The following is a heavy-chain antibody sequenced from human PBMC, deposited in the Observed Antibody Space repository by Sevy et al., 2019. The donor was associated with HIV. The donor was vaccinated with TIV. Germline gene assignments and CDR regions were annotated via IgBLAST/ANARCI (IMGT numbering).Heavy chain of an antibody. Sequence: GGSLRLSCAASGFTFSSYWMHWVRQAPGKGLVWVSRINSDGSSTSYADSVKGRFTISRDNAKNTLYLQMNSLRAEDTAVYYCARDSWDSSGWYNNYYYGMDVWGQGTTVTVSS. D-gene: IGHD6-19*01. J-gene: IGHJ6*02. CDR1: GFTFSSYW. CDR3: ARDSWDSSGWYNNYYYGMDV. V-gene: IGHV3-74*01. CDR2: INSDGSST.